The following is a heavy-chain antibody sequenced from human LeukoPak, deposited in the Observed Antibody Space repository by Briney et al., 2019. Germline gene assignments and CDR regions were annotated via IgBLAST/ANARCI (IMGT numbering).Heavy chain of an antibody. CDR2: INPSGGST. V-gene: IGHV1-46*01. CDR3: VAAQRVSPGGWFDP. CDR1: GYTFTSYY. Sequence: AAVKVSCKASGYTFTSYYMHWVRQAGGQGLEWIGIINPSGGSTSYAQKFQGRVTMTRDTSTSTVYMELSSLRSEDTAVYYCVAAQRVSPGGWFDPWGQGTLVTVSS. J-gene: IGHJ5*02. D-gene: IGHD6-25*01.